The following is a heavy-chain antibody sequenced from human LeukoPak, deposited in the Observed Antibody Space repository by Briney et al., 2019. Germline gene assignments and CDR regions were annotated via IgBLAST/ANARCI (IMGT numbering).Heavy chain of an antibody. Sequence: SDTLSLTCTVSGGSISSNTYYWGWIRQPPGKGLEWIGSIYYSGSTYYNPSLKSRVTISVDTSKNQFSLKLSSVTAADTAVYYCARLGRIAVAGTDYWGQGTLVTVSS. CDR1: GGSISSNTYY. D-gene: IGHD6-19*01. CDR3: ARLGRIAVAGTDY. V-gene: IGHV4-39*01. J-gene: IGHJ4*02. CDR2: IYYSGST.